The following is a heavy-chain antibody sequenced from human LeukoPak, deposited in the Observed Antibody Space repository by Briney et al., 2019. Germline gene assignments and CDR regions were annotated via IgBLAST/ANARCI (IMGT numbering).Heavy chain of an antibody. CDR3: AREVCSSTSCYLFSYYYYYMDV. CDR1: GGSISSYY. CDR2: VYYSGST. J-gene: IGHJ6*03. D-gene: IGHD2-2*01. V-gene: IGHV4-59*12. Sequence: SETLSLTCTVSGGSISSYYWSWIRQPPGKGLEWIGYVYYSGSTNYNPSLKSRVTISVDTSKNQFSLKLSSVTAADTAVYYCAREVCSSTSCYLFSYYYYYMDVWGKGTTVTVSS.